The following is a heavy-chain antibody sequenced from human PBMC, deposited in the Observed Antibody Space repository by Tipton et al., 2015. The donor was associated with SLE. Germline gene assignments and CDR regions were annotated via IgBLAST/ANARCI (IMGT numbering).Heavy chain of an antibody. Sequence: TLSLTCAVSGYSINSGYYWGWIRQSPGKGLEWIGSIYYTGSTHYNPSLKSRVSISADTSKNQFSLKLNSVTAADTAVYYCTRGDDLTGLGWYFDLWGRGSLVTVSS. CDR3: TRGDDLTGLGWYFDL. CDR2: IYYTGST. D-gene: IGHD2-21*02. V-gene: IGHV4-38-2*01. CDR1: GYSINSGYY. J-gene: IGHJ2*01.